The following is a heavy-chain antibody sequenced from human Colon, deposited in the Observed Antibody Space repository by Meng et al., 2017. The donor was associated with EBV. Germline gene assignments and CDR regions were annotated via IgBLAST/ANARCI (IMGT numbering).Heavy chain of an antibody. J-gene: IGHJ4*02. CDR3: ARGTPGRSYSDY. Sequence: QVQLVQSGSELKKPEASVKVSCEASGYTFASYGISWLRQAPGQGLEWMGWFVNNVDTYSAQKFQGRVTMTTDTHTSTAFMELRSLRSDDTAVYYCARGTPGRSYSDYWGQGTLVTVSS. CDR1: GYTFASYG. V-gene: IGHV1-18*01. CDR2: FVNNVDT. D-gene: IGHD3-10*01.